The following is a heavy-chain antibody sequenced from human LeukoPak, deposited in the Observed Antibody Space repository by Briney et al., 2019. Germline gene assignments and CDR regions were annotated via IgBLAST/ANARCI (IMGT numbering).Heavy chain of an antibody. Sequence: GGSLRLSCAASGFTFSRSGMHWVRQAPGKGLEWVTFIGYDGSKIYYADSVKGRFTISRDNSKNTLYLQMSSLRPEDTAVYYCAKEGRGGFDIWGQGTMVTVSS. CDR3: AKEGRGGFDI. CDR1: GFTFSRSG. CDR2: IGYDGSKI. V-gene: IGHV3-30*02. J-gene: IGHJ3*02. D-gene: IGHD3-16*01.